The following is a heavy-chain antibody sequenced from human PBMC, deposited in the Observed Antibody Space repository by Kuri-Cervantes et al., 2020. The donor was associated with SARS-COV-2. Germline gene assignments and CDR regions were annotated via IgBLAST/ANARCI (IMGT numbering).Heavy chain of an antibody. Sequence: ASVKVSCKASGYTFTSYYMHWVRQAPGQGLEWMGIINPSGGSTSYAQKFQGRVTMTRDTSISTAYMELSRLRSDDTAVYYCARAGFFGDYGPSHWFDPWGQGTLVTVSS. J-gene: IGHJ5*02. CDR3: ARAGFFGDYGPSHWFDP. CDR2: INPSGGST. D-gene: IGHD4-17*01. CDR1: GYTFTSYY. V-gene: IGHV1-46*01.